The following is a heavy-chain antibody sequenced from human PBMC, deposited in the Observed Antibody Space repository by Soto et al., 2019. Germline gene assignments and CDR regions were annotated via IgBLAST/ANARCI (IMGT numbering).Heavy chain of an antibody. CDR3: ARDNNWSYDY. CDR1: GFSLSSHW. Sequence: GSLRLSCAPSGFSLSSHWMHWVRQAPGKGLVWVSHIGPDGSSTRDADSVQGRFTISRDNARNTLYLQMNSLRDEDTAVYYCARDNNWSYDYWGQGILVTVSS. J-gene: IGHJ4*02. CDR2: IGPDGSST. D-gene: IGHD1-1*01. V-gene: IGHV3-74*01.